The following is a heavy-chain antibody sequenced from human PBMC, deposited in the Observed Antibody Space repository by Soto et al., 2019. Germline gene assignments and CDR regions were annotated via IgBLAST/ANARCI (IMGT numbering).Heavy chain of an antibody. CDR1: GGSISSYY. CDR3: ARDLTPRLYCSGGSCYSGGFDY. Sequence: SETLSLTCTVSGGSISSYYWSWIRQPPVKVLEWIGYIYYSGSTNYNPSLKSRVTISVDTSKNQFSLKLSSVTAADTAVYYCARDLTPRLYCSGGSCYSGGFDYWGQGTLVTVSS. D-gene: IGHD2-15*01. CDR2: IYYSGST. J-gene: IGHJ4*02. V-gene: IGHV4-59*01.